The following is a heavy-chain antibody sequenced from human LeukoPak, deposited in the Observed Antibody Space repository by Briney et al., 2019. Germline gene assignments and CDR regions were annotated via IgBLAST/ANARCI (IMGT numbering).Heavy chain of an antibody. CDR3: AGGLGRWLPPRGYYYYMDV. CDR1: GFTFSSYS. D-gene: IGHD5-24*01. CDR2: ISSSSSTI. J-gene: IGHJ6*03. Sequence: GGSLRLSCAASGFTFSSYSMNWVRQAPGKGLEWVSYISSSSSTIYYADSVKGRFTISRDNAKNSLYLQMNSLRAEDTAVYYCAGGLGRWLPPRGYYYYMDVWGKGTTVTISS. V-gene: IGHV3-48*01.